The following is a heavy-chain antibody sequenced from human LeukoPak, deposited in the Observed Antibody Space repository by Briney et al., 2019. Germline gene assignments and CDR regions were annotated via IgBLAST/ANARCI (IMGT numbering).Heavy chain of an antibody. D-gene: IGHD3-22*01. V-gene: IGHV3-53*01. CDR3: ARDFQPYYDSSGYGAFDI. CDR2: IYSGGST. J-gene: IGHJ3*02. Sequence: PGGSLRLSCAASGFTVSSNYMSXVXXAPGKXLXXVXVIYSGGSTYYADSVKGRFTISRDNSKNTLYLQMNSLRAEDTAVYYCARDFQPYYDSSGYGAFDIWGQGTMVTVSS. CDR1: GFTVSSNY.